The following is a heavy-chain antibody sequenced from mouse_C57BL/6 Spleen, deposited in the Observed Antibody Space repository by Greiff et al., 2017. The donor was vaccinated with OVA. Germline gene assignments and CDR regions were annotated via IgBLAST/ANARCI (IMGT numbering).Heavy chain of an antibody. J-gene: IGHJ2*01. Sequence: VQGVESGAELVKPGASVKISCKASGYAFSSYWMNWVKQRPGQGLEWIGQIYPGDGDTNYNGKFKGKATLTADKSSSTAYMQLSSLTSEDSAVYFCARGGYYVFDYWGQGTTLTVSS. CDR3: ARGGYYVFDY. CDR1: GYAFSSYW. D-gene: IGHD2-3*01. V-gene: IGHV1-80*01. CDR2: IYPGDGDT.